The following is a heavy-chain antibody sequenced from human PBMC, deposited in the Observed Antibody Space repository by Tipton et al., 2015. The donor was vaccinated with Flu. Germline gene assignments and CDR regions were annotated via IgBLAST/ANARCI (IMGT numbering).Heavy chain of an antibody. V-gene: IGHV4-34*01. CDR1: GGSFSAYY. Sequence: TLSLTCAVYGGSFSAYYWSWIRQPPGKGLEWIGEITHSGSTTYNPSLKSRVTVSLDKSKNQFSLKLTSVTAADTAVYYCARGGGGYSPWGQGTLVTVSS. CDR2: ITHSGST. D-gene: IGHD3-22*01. J-gene: IGHJ5*02. CDR3: ARGGGGYSP.